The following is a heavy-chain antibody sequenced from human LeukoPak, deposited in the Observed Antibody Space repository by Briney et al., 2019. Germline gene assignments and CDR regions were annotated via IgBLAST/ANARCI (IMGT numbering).Heavy chain of an antibody. CDR3: ASTEGTSTYSAWGSYRLDY. V-gene: IGHV3-23*01. CDR1: ALTFSRSA. J-gene: IGHJ4*02. D-gene: IGHD3-16*02. Sequence: GGSLRLSCEASALTFSRSAMSWVRQAPGKGLEWVSAITGSGGTTYYADSVKGRFTISRDNSKNTLYLQMNNLRAEDTAGYYCASTEGTSTYSAWGSYRLDYWGQGTLVTVSS. CDR2: ITGSGGTT.